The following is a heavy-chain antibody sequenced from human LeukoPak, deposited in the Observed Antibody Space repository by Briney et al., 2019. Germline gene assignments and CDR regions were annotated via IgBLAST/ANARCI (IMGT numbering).Heavy chain of an antibody. V-gene: IGHV3-21*01. J-gene: IGHJ4*02. Sequence: PGGSLRLSCAASGFTFSSYSMNWVRQAPGKGLEWVSSISSSSSYIYYEDSVKGRFTISRDNPKNSLYLKMNSLRAEDTAVYYCASGEMTTWVFDYWGQGTLVTVSS. CDR2: ISSSSSYI. CDR1: GFTFSSYS. D-gene: IGHD4-17*01. CDR3: ASGEMTTWVFDY.